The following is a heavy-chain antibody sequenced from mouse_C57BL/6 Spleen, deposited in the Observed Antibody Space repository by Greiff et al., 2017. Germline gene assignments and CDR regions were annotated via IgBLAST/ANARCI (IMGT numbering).Heavy chain of an antibody. CDR1: GYTFTSYW. CDR3: ARCDGNKTY. V-gene: IGHV1-50*01. J-gene: IGHJ3*01. Sequence: QVQLQQPGAELVKPGASVKLSCKASGYTFTSYWMQWVKQRPGQGLEWIGEIDPSDSYTNYNQKFKGKATLTVDTSSSTAYMQLSSLTSEDAASYYCARCDGNKTYWGQGTLVTVSA. CDR2: IDPSDSYT. D-gene: IGHD2-1*01.